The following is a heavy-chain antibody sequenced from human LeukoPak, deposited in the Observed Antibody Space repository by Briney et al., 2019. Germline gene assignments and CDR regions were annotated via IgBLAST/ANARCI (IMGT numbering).Heavy chain of an antibody. CDR2: ISGSGGST. CDR3: ANSVPGIAVAGTNLLRY. Sequence: PGGSLRLSCAASGFTFSSYAMSWVRQAPGKGLEWVSAISGSGGSTYYADSVKGRFTISRDNSKNTLYLQMNSLRAEDTAVYYYANSVPGIAVAGTNLLRYWGQGTLVTVSS. J-gene: IGHJ4*02. CDR1: GFTFSSYA. V-gene: IGHV3-23*01. D-gene: IGHD6-19*01.